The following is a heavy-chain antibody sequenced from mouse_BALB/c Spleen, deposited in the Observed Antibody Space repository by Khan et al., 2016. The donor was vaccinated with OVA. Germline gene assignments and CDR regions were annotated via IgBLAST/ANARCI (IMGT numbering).Heavy chain of an antibody. V-gene: IGHV1-4*01. J-gene: IGHJ3*01. D-gene: IGHD2-10*01. Sequence: QVQLQQSGAELARPGASVKMSCKASGYTFTSYTMHWVKQRPGQGLEWIGYIDPSNGYTNYNQKFRDKATLTADKSSSTAYMQLSSLTSEDSAVYYYASVGPYHANYGAWLAYWGQGTLVTVSA. CDR2: IDPSNGYT. CDR1: GYTFTSYT. CDR3: ASVGPYHANYGAWLAY.